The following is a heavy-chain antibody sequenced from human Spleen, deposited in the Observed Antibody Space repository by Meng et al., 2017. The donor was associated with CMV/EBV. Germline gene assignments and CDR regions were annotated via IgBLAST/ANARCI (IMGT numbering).Heavy chain of an antibody. CDR2: INSDGSST. CDR3: ARAETAAFDY. J-gene: IGHJ4*02. Sequence: LSYAASGFPFSSSWMHWVRQAPGKGLVWVSRINSDGSSTSYADSVKGRFTISRDNAKNTLYLQMNSLRAEDTAVYYCARAETAAFDYWGQGTLVTVSS. D-gene: IGHD6-13*01. CDR1: GFPFSSSW. V-gene: IGHV3-74*01.